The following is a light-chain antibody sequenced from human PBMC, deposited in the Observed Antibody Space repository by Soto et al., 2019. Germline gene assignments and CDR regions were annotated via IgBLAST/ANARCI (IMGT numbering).Light chain of an antibody. V-gene: IGLV2-14*01. CDR1: SSDVGGYNY. J-gene: IGLJ2*01. CDR3: SSYTSSSTLPVV. CDR2: DVS. Sequence: QSALTQPASVSGSPGQSITISCTGTSSDVGGYNYVSWYQQHPGKAPKLMIYDVSNLPSGVSNRFSGSKSGNTASLTISGLQAEDEADYYCSSYTSSSTLPVVFGGGTKLTVL.